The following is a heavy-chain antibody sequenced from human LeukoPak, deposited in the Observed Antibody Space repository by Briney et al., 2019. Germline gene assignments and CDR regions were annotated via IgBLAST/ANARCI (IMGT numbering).Heavy chain of an antibody. J-gene: IGHJ3*02. CDR3: ARDQAAMVSDAFDI. Sequence: GGSLRLSCAASGFTFSSYAMSWVRQAPGKGLEWVSVIYSSGSTYYADSVKGRFTISRDNSKNTLYLQMNSLRAEDTAVYYCARDQAAMVSDAFDIWGQGTMVTVSS. V-gene: IGHV3-66*01. CDR1: GFTFSSYA. D-gene: IGHD5-18*01. CDR2: IYSSGST.